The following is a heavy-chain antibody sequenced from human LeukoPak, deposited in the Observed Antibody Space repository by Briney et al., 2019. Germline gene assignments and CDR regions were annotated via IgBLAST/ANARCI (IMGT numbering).Heavy chain of an antibody. CDR2: IHYSGRT. Sequence: SETLSLTCTVSGGSFTSGSSYWTWIRQPPGKGLEWIGYIHYSGRTKINPSLKSGVTISIDTSKKQFYLKPSPVTAADTAVYYCATSTGTVFRGRVYDFWGQGTLVAVSS. CDR3: ATSTGTVFRGRVYDF. V-gene: IGHV4-61*01. J-gene: IGHJ4*02. CDR1: GGSFTSGSSY. D-gene: IGHD1-1*01.